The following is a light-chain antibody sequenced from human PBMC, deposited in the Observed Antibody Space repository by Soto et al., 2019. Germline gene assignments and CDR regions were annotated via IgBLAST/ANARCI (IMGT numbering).Light chain of an antibody. CDR3: QHFVNSLTWT. CDR1: QSLVHSDGNTY. J-gene: IGKJ1*01. CDR2: GAS. Sequence: DIVMTQTPLSSPVTLGQPASISCRSSQSLVHSDGNTYLIWYQQKPGQAPRLLIYGASSRATGVPDRFSGGGSGTDFTLTISRLEPEDFAVYYCQHFVNSLTWTFGQGTKVDIK. V-gene: IGKV3-20*01.